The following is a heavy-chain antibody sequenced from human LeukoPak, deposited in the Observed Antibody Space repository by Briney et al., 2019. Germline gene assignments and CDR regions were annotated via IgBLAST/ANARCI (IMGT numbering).Heavy chain of an antibody. CDR3: ARRWQWLEAQDLDY. V-gene: IGHV1-2*02. Sequence: ASVKVSFQASGYIFTGYLMHWVGQAAGQGPEWVGWINPNSGGTNYAQKFQGRVTMTSDTSISTAYMELSKLRSADTTVYYCARRWQWLEAQDLDYWGQGTLVTVSS. CDR2: INPNSGGT. D-gene: IGHD6-19*01. J-gene: IGHJ4*01. CDR1: GYIFTGYL.